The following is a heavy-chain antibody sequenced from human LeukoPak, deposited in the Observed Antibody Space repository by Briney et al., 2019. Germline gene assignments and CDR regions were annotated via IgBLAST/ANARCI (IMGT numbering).Heavy chain of an antibody. V-gene: IGHV3-30*04. CDR3: ARDQSYYDSSGYYYAGDY. J-gene: IGHJ4*02. Sequence: PGGSLRLSCAASGFTFSSYAMHWVRQAPGKGLEWVAVISYDGSNKYYADSVKGRFTISRDNSKNTLYLQMNSLRAEDTAVYYCARDQSYYDSSGYYYAGDYWGQGTLVTVSS. D-gene: IGHD3-22*01. CDR1: GFTFSSYA. CDR2: ISYDGSNK.